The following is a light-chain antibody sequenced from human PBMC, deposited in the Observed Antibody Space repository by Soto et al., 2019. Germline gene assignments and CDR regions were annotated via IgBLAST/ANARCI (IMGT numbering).Light chain of an antibody. Sequence: EIVLTQSPATLSLSPGERATLSCRPSQSVGYFLAWYQQKPGQAPRLLIYDASNRATGVPARFTGSGSGTNFTLTISSLEPEDFAVYYCPQRSNWPPARSFGGGTRVEI. CDR3: PQRSNWPPARS. CDR2: DAS. CDR1: QSVGYF. J-gene: IGKJ4*01. V-gene: IGKV3-11*01.